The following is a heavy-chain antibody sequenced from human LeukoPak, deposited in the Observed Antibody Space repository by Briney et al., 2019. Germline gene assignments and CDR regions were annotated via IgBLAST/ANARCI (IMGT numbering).Heavy chain of an antibody. Sequence: PSETLSLTCAVYGGSFSGYYWSWLRQPPGKGLEWIGEINHSGSTNYNPSLKSRVTISVDTSKNQFSLKLSSVTAADTAVYYCARVAAYGSPWFDPWGQGTLVTVSS. J-gene: IGHJ5*02. CDR2: INHSGST. V-gene: IGHV4-34*01. D-gene: IGHD4-17*01. CDR3: ARVAAYGSPWFDP. CDR1: GGSFSGYY.